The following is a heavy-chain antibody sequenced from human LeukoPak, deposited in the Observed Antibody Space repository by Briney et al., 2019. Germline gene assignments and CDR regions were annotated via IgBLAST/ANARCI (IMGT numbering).Heavy chain of an antibody. Sequence: SETLSLTCAVYGGSFSGYYWSRIRQPPGKGLEWIGEINHSGSTNYNPSLKSRVTISVDTSKNQFSLKLSSVTAADTAVYYCARLGLDPGPGDYWGQGTLVTVSS. J-gene: IGHJ4*02. CDR1: GGSFSGYY. D-gene: IGHD3-9*01. CDR2: INHSGST. V-gene: IGHV4-34*01. CDR3: ARLGLDPGPGDY.